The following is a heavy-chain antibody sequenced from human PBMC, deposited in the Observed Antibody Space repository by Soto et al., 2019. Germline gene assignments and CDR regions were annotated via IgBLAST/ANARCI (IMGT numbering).Heavy chain of an antibody. D-gene: IGHD3-10*01. Sequence: QVQLVESGGGVVQPGRSLRLSCAASEFTFSRHGMHWVRQAPGKGLQWVGGIWSDGSNEEYADSGKGRFIISRDNSKDTLYLQMHRLGAEDTAEYYCARERTFGDNIHNYMDVWGTGITVTVSS. CDR1: EFTFSRHG. V-gene: IGHV3-33*01. CDR2: IWSDGSNE. CDR3: ARERTFGDNIHNYMDV. J-gene: IGHJ6*03.